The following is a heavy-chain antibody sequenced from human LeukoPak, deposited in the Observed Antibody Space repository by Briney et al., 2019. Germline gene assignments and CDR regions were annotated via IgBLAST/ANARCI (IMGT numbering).Heavy chain of an antibody. V-gene: IGHV3-33*01. CDR3: ARVSGDGYNTYYYYMDV. CDR2: IWYDGSNK. CDR1: GFTFSSYG. J-gene: IGHJ6*03. Sequence: PGRSLRLSCAASGFTFSSYGMHWDRQAPGKGLEWVAVIWYDGSNKYYADSVKGRFTISRDNSKNTLYLQMNSLRAEDTAVYYCARVSGDGYNTYYYYMDVWGKGTTVTVSS. D-gene: IGHD5-24*01.